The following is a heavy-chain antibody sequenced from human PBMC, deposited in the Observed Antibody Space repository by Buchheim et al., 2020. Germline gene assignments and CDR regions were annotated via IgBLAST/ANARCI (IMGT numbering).Heavy chain of an antibody. CDR2: INHSGST. CDR1: GGSFSGYY. J-gene: IGHJ5*02. CDR3: ATVVVAASGDWFDP. D-gene: IGHD2-15*01. Sequence: QVQLQQWGAGLLKPSETLSLPCAVYGGSFSGYYWSWIRQPPGKGLEWIGEINHSGSTNYNPSLKSRVTISVDTSKNPFSLKLRSVTAADTAVYYCATVVVAASGDWFDPWGQGTL. V-gene: IGHV4-34*01.